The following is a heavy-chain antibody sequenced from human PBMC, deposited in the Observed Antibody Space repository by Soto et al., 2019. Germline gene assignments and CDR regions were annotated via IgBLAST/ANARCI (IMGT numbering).Heavy chain of an antibody. J-gene: IGHJ6*02. V-gene: IGHV6-1*01. Sequence: SQTLSFTCAISGDSVSSNSAAWNWIRQSPSRGLEWLGRTYYRSKWYNDYAVSVKSRITINPDTSKNQFSLQLNSVTPEDTAVYYCARESEGGTVVTGGYYGMDVWGQGTTVTVSS. D-gene: IGHD2-15*01. CDR3: ARESEGGTVVTGGYYGMDV. CDR1: GDSVSSNSAA. CDR2: TYYRSKWYN.